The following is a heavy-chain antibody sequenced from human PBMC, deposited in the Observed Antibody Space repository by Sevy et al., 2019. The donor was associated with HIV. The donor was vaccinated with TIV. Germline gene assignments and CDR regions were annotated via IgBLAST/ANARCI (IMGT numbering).Heavy chain of an antibody. D-gene: IGHD2-2*01. J-gene: IGHJ6*02. V-gene: IGHV3-7*03. CDR3: ARDCSSTSCLWGLDV. CDR1: GFTFSTYW. Sequence: GGSLRLSCAASGFTFSTYWMSWVRQAPGKGLEWVANIKKDGSAKYYADSVKGRFTISRHNAKNSRYLQMNSLRVEDTALYYCARDCSSTSCLWGLDVWGQGTSVTVSS. CDR2: IKKDGSAK.